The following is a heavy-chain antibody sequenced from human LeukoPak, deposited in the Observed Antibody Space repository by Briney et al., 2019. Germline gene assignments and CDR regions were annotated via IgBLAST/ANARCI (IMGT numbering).Heavy chain of an antibody. CDR2: IYPGDSDT. J-gene: IGHJ4*02. CDR1: GYSFTSYW. V-gene: IGHV5-51*01. Sequence: GESLKISCKGSGYSFTSYWIGWVRQMPGKGLEWMGIIYPGDSDTRYSPSFQGQVAISADKSISTAYLQWSSLKASDTAMYYCARHHTTTVTTIFDYWGQGTLATVSS. CDR3: ARHHTTTVTTIFDY. D-gene: IGHD4-11*01.